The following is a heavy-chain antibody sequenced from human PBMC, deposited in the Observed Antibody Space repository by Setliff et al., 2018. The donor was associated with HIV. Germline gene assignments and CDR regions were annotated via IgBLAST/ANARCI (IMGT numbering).Heavy chain of an antibody. Sequence: SETLSLTCTVSGGSISSRSYYWGRIRQPPGKGLEWIGYIYYYSGSTYYNPSLKSRVTISVDTSKNQFSLKLSSVTAADTAMYYCVRDDYGYNGKGFDYWGPGTLVTVSS. CDR2: IYYYSGST. D-gene: IGHD4-17*01. J-gene: IGHJ4*02. V-gene: IGHV4-39*02. CDR1: GGSISSRSYY. CDR3: VRDDYGYNGKGFDY.